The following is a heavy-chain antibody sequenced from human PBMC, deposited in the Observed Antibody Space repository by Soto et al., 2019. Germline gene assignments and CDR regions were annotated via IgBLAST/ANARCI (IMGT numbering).Heavy chain of an antibody. CDR2: ISPYNDHT. V-gene: IGHV1-18*01. CDR1: GYTFIRYG. CDR3: ARGGYYDNSGGKLSHYGLDV. D-gene: IGHD3-16*01. J-gene: IGHJ6*02. Sequence: QVQLAQSTGEVKKPGASVRVSCKATGYTFIRYGIAWVRQAPGQGFEWMGWISPYNDHTVYAQKFXXRVTMTADTSPXTXYXXLRGLKSDDTAVYYCARGGYYDNSGGKLSHYGLDVWGQGTSVSVSS.